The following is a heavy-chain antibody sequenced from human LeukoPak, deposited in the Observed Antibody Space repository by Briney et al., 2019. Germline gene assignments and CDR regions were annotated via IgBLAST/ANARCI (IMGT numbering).Heavy chain of an antibody. J-gene: IGHJ4*02. CDR1: GFTFDDYT. V-gene: IGHV3-9*01. Sequence: GGSLRLSCAASGFTFDDYTMHWVRQAPGKGLEWVSGITWNSGSIGYADSVRGRFTISRDNAKNSLYLEMNSLRAEDTALYYCAKEDHFASWGQGTLVTVSS. CDR2: ITWNSGSI. CDR3: AKEDHFAS.